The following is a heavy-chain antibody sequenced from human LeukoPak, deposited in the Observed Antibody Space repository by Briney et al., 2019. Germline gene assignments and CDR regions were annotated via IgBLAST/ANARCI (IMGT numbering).Heavy chain of an antibody. CDR3: ARSGPRVVGATNPFDY. CDR2: IYYSGST. V-gene: IGHV4-59*01. CDR1: GGSISSYY. Sequence: PSETLSLTCTVSGGSISSYYWSWIRQPPGKGLEWIGYIYYSGSTNYNPSLKSRVTISVDTSKNQFSLKLSSVTAADTAVYYCARSGPRVVGATNPFDYWGQGTLVTVSS. J-gene: IGHJ4*02. D-gene: IGHD1-26*01.